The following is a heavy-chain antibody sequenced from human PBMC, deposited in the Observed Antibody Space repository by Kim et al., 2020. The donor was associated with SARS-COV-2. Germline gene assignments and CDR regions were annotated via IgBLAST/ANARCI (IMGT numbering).Heavy chain of an antibody. J-gene: IGHJ6*02. Sequence: GGSLRLSCAASGFTFSSYAMHWVRQAPGKGLEWVAVISYDGSNKYYADSVKGRFTISRDNSKNTLYLQMNSLRAEDTAVYYCARDPVYDPFGMDVWGQGTTVTVSS. CDR2: ISYDGSNK. CDR1: GFTFSSYA. V-gene: IGHV3-30-3*01. CDR3: ARDPVYDPFGMDV. D-gene: IGHD3-3*01.